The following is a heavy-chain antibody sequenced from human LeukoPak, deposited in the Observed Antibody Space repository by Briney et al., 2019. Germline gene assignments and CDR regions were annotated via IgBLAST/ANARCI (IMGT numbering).Heavy chain of an antibody. V-gene: IGHV4-39*01. Sequence: SETLSLTCTVSGGSISSSNYYWGWIRQPPGKGLEWIGSIYYSGGTYFNPSLKSRVTISVNTSKNQFSLKLSSVTAADTAVYCCGRYDPDGYFDYWGQGTLVTVSS. D-gene: IGHD5-12*01. CDR1: GGSISSSNYY. CDR2: IYYSGGT. CDR3: GRYDPDGYFDY. J-gene: IGHJ4*02.